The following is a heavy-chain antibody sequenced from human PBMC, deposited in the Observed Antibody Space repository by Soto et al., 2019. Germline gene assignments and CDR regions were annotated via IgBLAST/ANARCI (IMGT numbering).Heavy chain of an antibody. CDR2: IIPIFGTA. CDR1: GGTFSSYA. J-gene: IGHJ5*02. Sequence: QVQLVQSGAEVKKPGSSVKVSCKASGGTFSSYAISWVRQAPGQGLEWMGGIIPIFGTANYAQKFQGRVTIXXEXSXXTAYRGQSSLRAEDTAVYHCARGGEQWLVQDWFDPWGQGTLVTVSS. V-gene: IGHV1-69*12. CDR3: ARGGEQWLVQDWFDP. D-gene: IGHD6-19*01.